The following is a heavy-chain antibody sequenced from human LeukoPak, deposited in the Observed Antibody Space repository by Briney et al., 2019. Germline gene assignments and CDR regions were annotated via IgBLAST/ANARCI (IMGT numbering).Heavy chain of an antibody. CDR3: SRGYYYGSGTPVWFDP. J-gene: IGHJ5*02. V-gene: IGHV3-49*04. CDR1: GFTFGDYV. D-gene: IGHD3-10*01. CDR2: IRSKAYGGTT. Sequence: GRSLRLSCTASGFTFGDYVMSWVRQAPGKGLEWVGFIRSKAYGGTTEYAASVKGRFTISRDDSKSIADLQMNILKTEDTAGYYCSRGYYYGSGTPVWFDPWGQGTLVTVSS.